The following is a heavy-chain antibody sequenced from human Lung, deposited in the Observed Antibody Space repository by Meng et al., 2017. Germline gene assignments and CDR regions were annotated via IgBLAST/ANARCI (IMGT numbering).Heavy chain of an antibody. CDR1: GGSISSSNW. CDR3: ARGSITMVRGVSVFDP. CDR2: IYHSGST. D-gene: IGHD3-10*01. V-gene: IGHV4-4*02. J-gene: IGHJ5*02. Sequence: GEVQESGPGLVKPSGTLSLTCAVSGGSISSSNWWSWVRQPPGKGLEWIGEIYHSGSTNYNPSLKSRVTISVDKSKNQFSLKLSSVTAADTAVYYCARGSITMVRGVSVFDPWGQGTLVTVSS.